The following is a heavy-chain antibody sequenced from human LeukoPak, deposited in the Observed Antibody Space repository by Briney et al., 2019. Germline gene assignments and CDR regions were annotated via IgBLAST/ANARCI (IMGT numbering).Heavy chain of an antibody. V-gene: IGHV1-69*05. CDR1: GGTFNNSA. CDR2: IMPLFGTA. CDR3: ARDVHGDYGSGWFDP. J-gene: IGHJ5*02. Sequence: SVNVSCKTSGGTFNNSAISWVRQAPGQGLEWLGGIMPLFGTAGYAQKFQGRVTITKRESTRTVYFELTSLTSDATAVYYCARDVHGDYGSGWFDPWGQGTLVSVSS. D-gene: IGHD4-17*01.